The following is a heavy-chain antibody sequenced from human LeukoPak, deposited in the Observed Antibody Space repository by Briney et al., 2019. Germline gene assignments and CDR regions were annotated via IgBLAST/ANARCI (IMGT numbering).Heavy chain of an antibody. J-gene: IGHJ4*02. CDR3: ASLRSSGNCGGGSCVFFDY. Sequence: PGGSLRLSCAASGFTFSTYSMNWVRQAPGKGLEWVAVISYDGSNKYYADSVKGRFTISRDNSKNTLYLQMNSLRAEDTAVYYGASLRSSGNCGGGSCVFFDYGGREPLVTVSS. CDR2: ISYDGSNK. D-gene: IGHD2-15*01. CDR1: GFTFSTYS. V-gene: IGHV3-30*03.